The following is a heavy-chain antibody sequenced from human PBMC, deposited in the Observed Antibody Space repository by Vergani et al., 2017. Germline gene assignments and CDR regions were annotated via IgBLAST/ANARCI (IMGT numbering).Heavy chain of an antibody. Sequence: QVQLQQWGAGLLKPSETLSLTCAVYGGSFSGYYWSWIRQPPGKGLEWIGEINHSGSTNYNPSLKRRVTISVDTSKNQFSLKLSSVTAADTAVYYCARVVAARPISHWYFDLWGRGTLVTVSS. D-gene: IGHD6-6*01. CDR1: GGSFSGYY. V-gene: IGHV4-34*01. CDR2: INHSGST. J-gene: IGHJ2*01. CDR3: ARVVAARPISHWYFDL.